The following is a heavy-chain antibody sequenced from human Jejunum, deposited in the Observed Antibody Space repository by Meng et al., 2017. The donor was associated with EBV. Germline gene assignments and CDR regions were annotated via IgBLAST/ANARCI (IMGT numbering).Heavy chain of an antibody. Sequence: QLKESGPGLVKPSQTPSPTCSVAGGSVNSGNVDGSWSRQPPGKGLGWIGYIYYSGSTNYIPSLKSRVTISLDTSKNQFSLKLSSVTAADTAVYYCAGLRYSGYDRAFDYWGQGALVTVSS. V-gene: IGHV4-61*01. CDR1: GGSVNSGNVD. D-gene: IGHD5-12*01. J-gene: IGHJ4*02. CDR3: AGLRYSGYDRAFDY. CDR2: IYYSGST.